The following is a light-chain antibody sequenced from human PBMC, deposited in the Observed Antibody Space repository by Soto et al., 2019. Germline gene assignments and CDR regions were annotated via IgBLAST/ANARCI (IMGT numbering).Light chain of an antibody. Sequence: IQLTQSPSSLSASVGDSVTITCRASQGIRSSLAWYQQKPGIAPKLLIYTASTLQSVVPSRFSGSGSGTDFTLTISSLQPEDFATYYCQQINAYPITFGQGTRLEI. J-gene: IGKJ5*01. CDR1: QGIRSS. V-gene: IGKV1-9*01. CDR3: QQINAYPIT. CDR2: TAS.